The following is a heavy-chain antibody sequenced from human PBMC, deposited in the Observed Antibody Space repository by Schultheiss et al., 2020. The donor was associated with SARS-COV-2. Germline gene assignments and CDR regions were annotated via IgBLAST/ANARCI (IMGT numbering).Heavy chain of an antibody. D-gene: IGHD6-19*01. CDR3: AREWDGSSSGWYFDY. J-gene: IGHJ4*02. CDR1: GYTFTGYY. Sequence: ASVKVSCKASGYTFTGYYMHWVRQAPGQGLEWMGWINPNSGGTNYAQKFQGRVTMTRDTSISTAYMELSRLRSDDTAVYYCAREWDGSSSGWYFDYWGQGTLVTVSS. V-gene: IGHV1-2*02. CDR2: INPNSGGT.